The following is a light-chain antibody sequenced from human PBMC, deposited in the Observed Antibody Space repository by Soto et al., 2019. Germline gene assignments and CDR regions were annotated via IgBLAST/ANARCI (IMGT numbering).Light chain of an antibody. Sequence: DIQMTQSPSSLSASVGDRVTITCRASQAISNYLAWYQQKPGKVPKLLIYAASTLQSGVPSRFSGSGSGTDFTLTISGLQPEDVATYYCQKYNSVLLTFGGGTKVQIK. CDR1: QAISNY. CDR3: QKYNSVLLT. V-gene: IGKV1-27*01. CDR2: AAS. J-gene: IGKJ4*01.